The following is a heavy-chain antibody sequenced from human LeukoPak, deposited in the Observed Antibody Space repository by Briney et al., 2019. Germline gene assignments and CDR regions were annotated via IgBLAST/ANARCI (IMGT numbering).Heavy chain of an antibody. J-gene: IGHJ4*02. CDR1: GGSISSGGYY. CDR2: IYHSGST. D-gene: IGHD7-27*01. CDR3: ARDVGPYVIESNLGVY. Sequence: SETLSLTCTVSGGSISSGGYYWSWIRQPPGKGLEWIGHIYHSGSTYYNPSLKSRVTISVDRSKNQFSLKLSSVTAADTAVYYCARDVGPYVIESNLGVYWGQGTLVTVSS. V-gene: IGHV4-30-2*01.